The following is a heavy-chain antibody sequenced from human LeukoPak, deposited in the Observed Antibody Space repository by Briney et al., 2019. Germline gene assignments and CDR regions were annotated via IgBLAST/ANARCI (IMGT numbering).Heavy chain of an antibody. J-gene: IGHJ4*02. CDR2: ISGSGGRT. V-gene: IGHV3-23*01. Sequence: GGSLRLSCAASGFTFSSYAMGWVRQAPGKGLEWVSAISGSGGRTYYADSVKGRFTITRDNSKNTLYLQMNSLRAEDTAVYYCAKSRAVTTASVDYWGQGTLVTVSS. D-gene: IGHD4-17*01. CDR1: GFTFSSYA. CDR3: AKSRAVTTASVDY.